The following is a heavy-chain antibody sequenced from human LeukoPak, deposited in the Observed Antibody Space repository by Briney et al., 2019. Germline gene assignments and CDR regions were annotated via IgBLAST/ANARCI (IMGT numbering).Heavy chain of an antibody. J-gene: IGHJ4*02. CDR3: ARTHSSGWYYFDY. D-gene: IGHD6-19*01. Sequence: GGSLRVSCAASGFTFSSYGMHWVRQAPGNGLEWVAVIWYDGSNKYYADSVKGRFTISRDNSKNTLYLQMNSLRAEDTAVYYCARTHSSGWYYFDYWGQGTLVTVSS. V-gene: IGHV3-33*01. CDR2: IWYDGSNK. CDR1: GFTFSSYG.